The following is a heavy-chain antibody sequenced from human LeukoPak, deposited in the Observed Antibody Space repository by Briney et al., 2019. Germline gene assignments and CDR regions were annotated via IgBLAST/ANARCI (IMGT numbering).Heavy chain of an antibody. CDR1: GYTFTSYG. CDR2: ISAYNGNT. J-gene: IGHJ6*03. Sequence: GASVKVSCKASGYTFTSYGISWVRQAPGQGLEWMGWISAYNGNTNYAQKLQGRVTMTTDTSTSTAYMELRSLRSDDTAVYYCARVPLDCSSTSCYTGNYYYYYMDVWGKGTTATVSS. V-gene: IGHV1-18*01. D-gene: IGHD2-2*02. CDR3: ARVPLDCSSTSCYTGNYYYYYMDV.